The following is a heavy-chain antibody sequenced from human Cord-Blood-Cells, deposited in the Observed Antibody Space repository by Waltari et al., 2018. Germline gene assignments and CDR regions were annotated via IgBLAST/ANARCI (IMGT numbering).Heavy chain of an antibody. V-gene: IGHV4-59*01. CDR3: ARLLSGSYYYYYGMDV. Sequence: QVQLQESGPGLVKPSETLSLTCTVSGGSISSYYWSWIRQPPGKGLEWIGYIYYRWSTNYNPSLKSRVTISVDTSKNQFSLKLSSVTAADTAVYYCARLLSGSYYYYYGMDVWGQGTTVTVSS. CDR1: GGSISSYY. CDR2: IYYRWST. D-gene: IGHD1-26*01. J-gene: IGHJ6*02.